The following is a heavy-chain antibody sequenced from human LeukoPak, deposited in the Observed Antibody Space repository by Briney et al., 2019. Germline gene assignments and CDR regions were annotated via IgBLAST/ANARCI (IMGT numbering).Heavy chain of an antibody. J-gene: IGHJ4*02. CDR2: ISSSSSYI. CDR3: ARDIGNSGSPLDC. Sequence: KPGGSLRLSCAASGFTFSSYSMNWVRQAPGKGLEWVSSISSSSSYIYYADSVKGRFTISRDNAKNSLYLQMNSLRAEDTAVYYCARDIGNSGSPLDCWGQGTLVTVSS. CDR1: GFTFSSYS. V-gene: IGHV3-21*01. D-gene: IGHD3-10*01.